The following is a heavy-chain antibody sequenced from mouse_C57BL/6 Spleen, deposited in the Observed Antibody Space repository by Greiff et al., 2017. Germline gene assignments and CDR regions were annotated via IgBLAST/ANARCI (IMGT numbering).Heavy chain of an antibody. J-gene: IGHJ4*01. CDR1: GYTFTSYW. CDR3: ARKGLGDYYAIDY. CDR2: IYPGSGST. Sequence: QVQLQQPGAELVKPGASVKMSCKASGYTFTSYWITWVKQRPGQGLEWIGDIYPGSGSTNYNEKFKSKATLTVDTSSRAAYMQLSSLTSESSAVYYCARKGLGDYYAIDYWGQGTSVTVSS. V-gene: IGHV1-55*01.